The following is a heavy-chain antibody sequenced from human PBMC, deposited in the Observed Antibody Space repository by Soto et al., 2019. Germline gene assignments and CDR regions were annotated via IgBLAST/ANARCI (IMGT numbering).Heavy chain of an antibody. CDR3: AKPRIVGATSDFDY. CDR1: GFTFNSYA. CDR2: ISGSGGST. V-gene: IGHV3-23*01. J-gene: IGHJ4*02. Sequence: GGSLRLSXAASGFTFNSYAMSWVRQAPGKGLEWVSTISGSGGSTYYADSVKGRFTISRDNSKNALYLQMNSLRAEDTAVYYCAKPRIVGATSDFDYWGQGTLVTVSS. D-gene: IGHD1-26*01.